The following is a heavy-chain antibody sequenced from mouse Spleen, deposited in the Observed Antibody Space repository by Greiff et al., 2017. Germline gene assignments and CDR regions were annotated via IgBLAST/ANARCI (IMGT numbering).Heavy chain of an antibody. Sequence: EVQLQQSGAELVRPGASVKLSCTASGFNIKDDYMHWVKQRPEQGLEWIGWIDPENGDTEYASKFQGKATITADTSSNTAYLQLSSLTSEDTAVYYCTRDGYDAYWGQGTLVTVSA. J-gene: IGHJ3*01. D-gene: IGHD1-2*01. V-gene: IGHV14-4*01. CDR2: IDPENGDT. CDR3: TRDGYDAY. CDR1: GFNIKDDY.